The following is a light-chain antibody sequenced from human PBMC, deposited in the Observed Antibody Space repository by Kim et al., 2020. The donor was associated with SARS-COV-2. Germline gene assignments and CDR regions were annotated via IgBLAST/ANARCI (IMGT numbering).Light chain of an antibody. CDR1: NSVSSRY. V-gene: IGKV3-20*01. Sequence: SPGGNATLSSRAGNSVSSRYLAWYQQKPGRGLRLLIYGASSRATGIPERFSGSGSGTDFTLTISSLEPEDFAAYYCQQYDTAFLTFGGGTQVEIK. CDR3: QQYDTAFLT. CDR2: GAS. J-gene: IGKJ4*01.